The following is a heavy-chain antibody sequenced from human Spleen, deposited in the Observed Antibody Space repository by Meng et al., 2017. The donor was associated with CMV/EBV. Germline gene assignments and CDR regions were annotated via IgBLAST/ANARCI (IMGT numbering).Heavy chain of an antibody. CDR2: INHSGNT. J-gene: IGHJ5*02. V-gene: IGHV4-34*01. CDR3: ARDVSSPALNWFDP. D-gene: IGHD2-2*01. Sequence: SETLSLTCAVSGGSFSTNYWSWIRQAPGKGLEWIGEINHSGNTNYNPSLKSRVTLSVDTSKNQFSLKMRSVTAADSALYYCARDVSSPALNWFDPWGQGTLVTVSS. CDR1: GGSFSTNY.